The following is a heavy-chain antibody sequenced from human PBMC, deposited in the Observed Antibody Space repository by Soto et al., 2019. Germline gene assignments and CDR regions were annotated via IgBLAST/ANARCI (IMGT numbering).Heavy chain of an antibody. V-gene: IGHV4-61*01. CDR2: IYYSGST. Sequence: PSETLSLTXTVSGGSVSSGSYYWSWIRQPPGKGLEWIGYIYYSGSTNYNPSLKSRVTISVDTSKNQFSLKLSSVTAADTAVYYCARHVIVVVPAAQNYYDMDVWGQGTTVTVSS. J-gene: IGHJ6*02. D-gene: IGHD2-2*01. CDR1: GGSVSSGSYY. CDR3: ARHVIVVVPAAQNYYDMDV.